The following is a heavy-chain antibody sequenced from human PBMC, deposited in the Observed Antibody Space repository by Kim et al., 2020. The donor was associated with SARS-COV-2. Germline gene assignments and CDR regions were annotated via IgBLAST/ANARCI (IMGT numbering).Heavy chain of an antibody. CDR1: GYTFTIYP. D-gene: IGHD3-10*02. J-gene: IGHJ6*02. CDR3: ARDYSVSPFGMDV. V-gene: IGHV7-4-1*02. CDR2: INTNTGNP. Sequence: ASVKVSCKASGYTFTIYPMNWVRQAPGQGLEWMGRINTNTGNPTYAQGFTGRFVFSLDTSVSTAYLQISSLKAEDTAIYFCARDYSVSPFGMDVWGQGTTVTVSS.